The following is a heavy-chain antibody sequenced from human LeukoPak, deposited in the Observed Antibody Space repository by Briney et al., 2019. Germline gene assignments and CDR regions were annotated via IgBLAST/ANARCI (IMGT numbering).Heavy chain of an antibody. V-gene: IGHV1-46*01. D-gene: IGHD3-3*02. CDR3: ARGSDHFWSGSPLDY. CDR2: INPSGGST. Sequence: ASVEVSCKASGYTFTSYYMHWVRQAPGQGLEWMGIINPSGGSTSYAQKFQGRVTMTRDTSTSTVYMELSSLRSEDTAVYYCARGSDHFWSGSPLDYWGQGTLVTVSS. CDR1: GYTFTSYY. J-gene: IGHJ4*02.